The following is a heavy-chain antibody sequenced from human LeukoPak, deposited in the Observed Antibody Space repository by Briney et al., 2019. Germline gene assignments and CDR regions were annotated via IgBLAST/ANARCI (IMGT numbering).Heavy chain of an antibody. CDR3: ARDLCTSCYYLDY. CDR2: ISSSSSYI. V-gene: IGHV3-21*01. J-gene: IGHJ4*02. D-gene: IGHD2-2*01. CDR1: GFTFSSYS. Sequence: GGSLRLSCAASGFTFSSYSMNWVRQAPGKGLEWVSSISSSSSYIYYADSVKGRFTISRDNAKNSLYLQMNSLRAEDTAVYYCARDLCTSCYYLDYWGQGTLVTVSS.